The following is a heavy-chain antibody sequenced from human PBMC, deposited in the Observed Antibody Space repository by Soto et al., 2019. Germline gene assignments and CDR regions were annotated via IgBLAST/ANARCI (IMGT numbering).Heavy chain of an antibody. V-gene: IGHV4-34*01. CDR2: TNHSGST. CDR3: ARGFGNYDFWSGYYRSYFDY. CDR1: GGSFSCYY. J-gene: IGHJ4*02. Sequence: PSETLSLTCAVYGGSFSCYYWSWIRQPPGKGLEWIGETNHSGSTNYNPSLKSRVTISVDTSKNQFSLRLSSVTAADTAVYYCARGFGNYDFWSGYYRSYFDYWGQGTLVTVSS. D-gene: IGHD3-3*01.